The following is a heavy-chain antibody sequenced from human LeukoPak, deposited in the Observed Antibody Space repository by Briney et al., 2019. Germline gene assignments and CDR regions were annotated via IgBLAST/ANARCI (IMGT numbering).Heavy chain of an antibody. Sequence: GGSLRLSCAASGFTFSSHWMHWVRQAPGKGLVWVSRINVNGNSTSYADSVKGRFTISRDNAKNTLYLQMNSLRAEDTAVYYCTTGFTMIVVVKVGYYGMDVWGQGTTVTVSS. CDR1: GFTFSSHW. J-gene: IGHJ6*02. V-gene: IGHV3-74*01. CDR2: INVNGNST. CDR3: TTGFTMIVVVKVGYYGMDV. D-gene: IGHD3-22*01.